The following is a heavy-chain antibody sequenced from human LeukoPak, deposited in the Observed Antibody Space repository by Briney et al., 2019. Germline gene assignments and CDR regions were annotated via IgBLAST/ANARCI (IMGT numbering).Heavy chain of an antibody. CDR1: GYTFTSYG. J-gene: IGHJ4*02. D-gene: IGHD3-22*01. CDR2: ISAYNGNT. V-gene: IGHV1-18*01. Sequence: AASVKVSCKASGYTFTSYGISWVRQAPGQGLEWMGWISAYNGNTNHAQKLQGRVTMTTDTSTSTAYMELRSLRSDDTAVYYCARCGAGGLINYYSERYFDYWGQGTLVTVSS. CDR3: ARCGAGGLINYYSERYFDY.